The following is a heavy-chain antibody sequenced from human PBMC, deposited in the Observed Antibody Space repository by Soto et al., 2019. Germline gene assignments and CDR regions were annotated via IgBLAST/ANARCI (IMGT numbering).Heavy chain of an antibody. Sequence: NPSETLSLTCAVYGGSFSGYYWSWIRQPSGKGLEWIGELNPSGSTNYNPSLKSRVTISLDTSKNQFFLKLTSVTAADTALYYCASVVPPPNRNWGLWSGAFDIWGQATLVTVSS. CDR1: GGSFSGYY. CDR2: LNPSGST. V-gene: IGHV4-34*01. D-gene: IGHD7-27*01. J-gene: IGHJ3*02. CDR3: ASVVPPPNRNWGLWSGAFDI.